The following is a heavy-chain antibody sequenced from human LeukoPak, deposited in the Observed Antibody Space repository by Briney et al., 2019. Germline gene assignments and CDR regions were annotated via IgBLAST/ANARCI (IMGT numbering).Heavy chain of an antibody. CDR1: GGSLSGYY. V-gene: IGHV4-59*01. Sequence: SETLSLTCAVYGGSLSGYYWSWIRQPPGKGLEWIGYIYYSGSTNYNPSLKSRVTISVDTSKNQFSLKLSSVTAADTAVYYCARGHGYCTNGVCYGLDWFDPWGQGTLVTVSS. D-gene: IGHD2-8*01. CDR2: IYYSGST. J-gene: IGHJ5*02. CDR3: ARGHGYCTNGVCYGLDWFDP.